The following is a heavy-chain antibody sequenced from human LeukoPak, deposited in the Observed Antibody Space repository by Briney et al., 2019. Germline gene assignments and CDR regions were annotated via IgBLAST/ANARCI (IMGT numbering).Heavy chain of an antibody. V-gene: IGHV4-61*02. D-gene: IGHD7-27*01. J-gene: IGHJ4*02. Sequence: SETLSLTCTVSGGSISNGTYYWRWIRQPAGKGLEWIGRISTSGSTDYNPSLKSRVTISVDMSKNQFSLKLSSVTAADTAVYYCAMGGGLGIVDYWGQGTLVTVSS. CDR2: ISTSGST. CDR1: GGSISNGTYY. CDR3: AMGGGLGIVDY.